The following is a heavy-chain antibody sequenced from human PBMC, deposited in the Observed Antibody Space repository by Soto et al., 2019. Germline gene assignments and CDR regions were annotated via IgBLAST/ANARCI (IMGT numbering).Heavy chain of an antibody. CDR1: GGTVSNSA. J-gene: IGHJ4*02. V-gene: IGHV1-69*13. D-gene: IGHD2-15*01. CDR2: IIPIFGPA. CDR3: GRGSSWTKVEY. Sequence: SVKVSCKASGGTVSNSAISWLRQAPGQGLEWMGGIIPIFGPAIYARKFRGRVTITADESTSTAYMELSTVRSEDTAVYYCGRGSSWTKVEYWGQGTQVTVSS.